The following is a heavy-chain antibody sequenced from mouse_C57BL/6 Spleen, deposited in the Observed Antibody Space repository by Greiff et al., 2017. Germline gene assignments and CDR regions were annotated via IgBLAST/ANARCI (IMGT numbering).Heavy chain of an antibody. J-gene: IGHJ3*01. CDR3: AREGDYGGFAY. CDR1: GFTFSSYA. V-gene: IGHV5-4*01. D-gene: IGHD1-1*01. Sequence: EVKLMESGGGLVKPGGSLKLSCAASGFTFSSYAMSWVRQTPEKRLEWVATISDGGSYTYYPDNVKGRFTISRDNAKNNLYLQMSHLKSEDTAMYYCAREGDYGGFAYWGQGTLVTVSA. CDR2: ISDGGSYT.